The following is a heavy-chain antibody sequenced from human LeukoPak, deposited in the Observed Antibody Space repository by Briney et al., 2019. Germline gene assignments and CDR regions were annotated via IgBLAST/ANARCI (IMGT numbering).Heavy chain of an antibody. CDR3: ARPDVYCSGGSCYSDGFDP. V-gene: IGHV1-69*04. CDR2: IIPILGIA. J-gene: IGHJ5*02. CDR1: GGTFSSYA. Sequence: SVKVSCKASGGTFSSYAISWVRQAPGQGLEWMGRIIPILGIANYAQKFQGRVTITADKSTSTAYMELSSLRSEDTAVYYCARPDVYCSGGSCYSDGFDPWGQGILVTVSS. D-gene: IGHD2-15*01.